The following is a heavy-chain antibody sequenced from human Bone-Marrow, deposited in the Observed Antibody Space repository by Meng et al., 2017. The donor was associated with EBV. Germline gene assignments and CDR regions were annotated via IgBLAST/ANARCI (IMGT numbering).Heavy chain of an antibody. Sequence: QLQLQESGPGLVKPSEXLSRTCTVSGGSLSSSFYFWGWIRQPPGKGLEWIGSIYYDGSSTYYNPSLKSRLTMSVYTSKNQFSLKLSSVTAADTAVYYCARRGDYGDYPFDYWGQGTLVTVSS. J-gene: IGHJ4*02. V-gene: IGHV4-39*01. D-gene: IGHD4-17*01. CDR1: GGSLSSSFYF. CDR2: IYYDGSST. CDR3: ARRGDYGDYPFDY.